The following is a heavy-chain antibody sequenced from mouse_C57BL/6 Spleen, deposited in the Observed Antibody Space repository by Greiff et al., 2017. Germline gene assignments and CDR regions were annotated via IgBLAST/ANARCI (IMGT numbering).Heavy chain of an antibody. Sequence: VKLVESGPGLVQPSQSLSITCTVSGFSLTSYGVHWVRQSPGKGLEWLGVIWSGGSTDYNAAFISRLSISKDNSKSQVFFKMNSLQADDTAIYYCARKGYYYGSSEMDYWGQGTSVTVSS. D-gene: IGHD1-1*01. CDR2: IWSGGST. CDR1: GFSLTSYG. CDR3: ARKGYYYGSSEMDY. J-gene: IGHJ4*01. V-gene: IGHV2-2*01.